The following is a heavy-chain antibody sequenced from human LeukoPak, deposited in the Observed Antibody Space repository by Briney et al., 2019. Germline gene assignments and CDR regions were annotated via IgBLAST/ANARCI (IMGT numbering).Heavy chain of an antibody. Sequence: NSGGSLRLSCAASGFTFSSYTMNWVRQAPGKGLEWVSSIISSSSYIFYADSVKGRFTNSRDNPKNSLYLQMYSPRAEDTAVYYCAKGQNSHFDYWGQGTLVTVSS. J-gene: IGHJ4*02. CDR3: AKGQNSHFDY. CDR1: GFTFSSYT. CDR2: IISSSSYI. D-gene: IGHD2/OR15-2a*01. V-gene: IGHV3-21*01.